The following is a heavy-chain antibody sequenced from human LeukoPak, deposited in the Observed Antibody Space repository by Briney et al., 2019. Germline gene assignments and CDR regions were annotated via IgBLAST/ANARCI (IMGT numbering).Heavy chain of an antibody. CDR1: GFTFSAYW. Sequence: GGSLRLSCAASGFTFSAYWMHWVRQAPGKGLVWVSRINTDGSSPTYAASVKGRFTISRDNAKNTLYLQMNSLTAEDSAAYYCARDRIVVVTAAFDFWGQGTLVTVSS. CDR2: INTDGSSP. CDR3: ARDRIVVVTAAFDF. V-gene: IGHV3-74*01. J-gene: IGHJ4*02. D-gene: IGHD2-21*02.